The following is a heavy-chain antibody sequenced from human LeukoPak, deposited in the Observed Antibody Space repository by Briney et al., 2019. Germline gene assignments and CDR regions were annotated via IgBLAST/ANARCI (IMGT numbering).Heavy chain of an antibody. D-gene: IGHD2-2*01. CDR2: ISSSSSTI. J-gene: IGHJ6*02. CDR3: ARDNTVVVPAAMRSYYYGMDV. V-gene: IGHV3-48*01. Sequence: PGGSLRLSCAASGFTFSSYSMNWVRQAPGKGLEWVSYISSSSSTIYYADSVKGRFTISRDNSKNTLYLQMNSLRAEDTAVYYCARDNTVVVPAAMRSYYYGMDVWGQGTTVTVSS. CDR1: GFTFSSYS.